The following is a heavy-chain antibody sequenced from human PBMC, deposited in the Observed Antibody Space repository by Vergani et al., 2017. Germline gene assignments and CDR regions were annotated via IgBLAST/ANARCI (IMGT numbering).Heavy chain of an antibody. D-gene: IGHD3-10*01. CDR3: ARDGTDYGSGSYYPSWYFDY. CDR1: GFTFSNAW. CDR2: IKSKTDGGTT. Sequence: EVQLVESGGGLVKPGGSLRLSCAASGFTFSNAWMSWVRQAPGKGLEWVGRIKSKTDGGTTDYAAPVKGRFTISRDDSKNTLYLQMNSLRAEDTAVYYCARDGTDYGSGSYYPSWYFDYWGQGILVTVSS. V-gene: IGHV3-15*01. J-gene: IGHJ4*02.